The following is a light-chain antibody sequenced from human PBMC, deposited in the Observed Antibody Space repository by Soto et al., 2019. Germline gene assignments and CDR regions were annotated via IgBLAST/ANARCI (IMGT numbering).Light chain of an antibody. CDR2: GAS. Sequence: EIVMTQSPATMSVSPGERATLSCRASQSVSSNLAWYQQKPGQAHRLLIYGASTRATCIPARFSGSGSGTECTLTIRSLQSEYFAVYYCQHYNNWPPYTFGQWTKLDIK. CDR1: QSVSSN. J-gene: IGKJ2*01. CDR3: QHYNNWPPYT. V-gene: IGKV3-15*01.